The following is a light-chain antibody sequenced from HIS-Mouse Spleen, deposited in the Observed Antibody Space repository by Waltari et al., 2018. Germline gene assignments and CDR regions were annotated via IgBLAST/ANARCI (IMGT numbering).Light chain of an antibody. J-gene: IGLJ2*01. Sequence: SYVLTQPPSVSVAPGQTARITCGGHNIGSKSVRWSQQKPGQAPVLVVDDDSDRPSGIPERFSGSSSGTMATLTISGAQVEDEADYYCYSTDSSGNHRVFGGGTKLTVL. CDR3: YSTDSSGNHRV. CDR2: DDS. V-gene: IGLV3-21*02. CDR1: NIGSKS.